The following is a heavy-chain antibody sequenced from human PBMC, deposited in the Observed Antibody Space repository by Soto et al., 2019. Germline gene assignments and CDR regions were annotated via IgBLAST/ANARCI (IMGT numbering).Heavy chain of an antibody. Sequence: GESLKISCKGSGYTFTSYWITWVRQMPGKGLEWMGRIDPSDSSTNYSPSFQGHVTISTDKSISTAHLQWSSLKVSDTAMHYCAATGYTYGYHFDHWGQGTQVTVSS. D-gene: IGHD5-18*01. CDR2: IDPSDSST. J-gene: IGHJ4*02. CDR3: AATGYTYGYHFDH. V-gene: IGHV5-10-1*01. CDR1: GYTFTSYW.